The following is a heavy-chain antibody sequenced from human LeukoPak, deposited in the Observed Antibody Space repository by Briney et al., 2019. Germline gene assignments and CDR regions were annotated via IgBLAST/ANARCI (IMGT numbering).Heavy chain of an antibody. J-gene: IGHJ3*02. CDR3: AIFGYSGYDLDI. CDR2: MNPNSGNT. D-gene: IGHD5-12*01. Sequence: ASVKVSCKASGYTFTSYDINWVRQATGQGLEWMGWMNPNSGNTGYAQKFQGRVTMTRNTSTSTAYMELSSLKSEDTAVYYCAIFGYSGYDLDIWGQGTMVTVSS. CDR1: GYTFTSYD. V-gene: IGHV1-8*01.